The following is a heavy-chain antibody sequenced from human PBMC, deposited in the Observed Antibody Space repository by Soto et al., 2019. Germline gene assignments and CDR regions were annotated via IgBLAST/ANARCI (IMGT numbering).Heavy chain of an antibody. Sequence: GASVKVSFKASGYIFNDYYIHWVRQAPGQGLEWMGWINPYSGGANFAQEFQGRVTMTRDTSLSIVYMEVTRLTYDDTAVYYCARDNYNYSGMDVWGQGTTVTVSS. CDR1: GYIFNDYY. CDR2: INPYSGGA. V-gene: IGHV1-2*02. CDR3: ARDNYNYSGMDV. J-gene: IGHJ6*02.